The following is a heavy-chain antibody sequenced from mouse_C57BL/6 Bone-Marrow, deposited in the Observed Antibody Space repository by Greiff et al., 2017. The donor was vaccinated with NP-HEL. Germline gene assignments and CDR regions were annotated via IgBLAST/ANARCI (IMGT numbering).Heavy chain of an antibody. CDR3: ARWAPGDY. V-gene: IGHV1-54*01. CDR2: INPGSGGT. J-gene: IGHJ2*01. Sequence: VQLQQSGAELVRPGTSVKVSCKASGYAFTNYLIEWVKQRPGQGLEWIGVINPGSGGTNYNEKFKGKATLTADKSSSTAYMQLSSLTSEDSAVYFCARWAPGDYWGQGTTLTVSS. CDR1: GYAFTNYL.